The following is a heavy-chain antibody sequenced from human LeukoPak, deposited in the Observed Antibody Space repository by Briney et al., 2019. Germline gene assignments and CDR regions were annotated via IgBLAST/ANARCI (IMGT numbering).Heavy chain of an antibody. J-gene: IGHJ4*02. CDR1: GFTFSSYA. Sequence: PGGSLRLSCTASGFTFSSYAMHWVRQAPGEGLEWVAVISYDGSNKYYADSVKGRFTISRDNSKNTLYLQMNSLRVEDTAVYYCARDQGIMFFDNWGQGALVTVSS. V-gene: IGHV3-30*04. CDR2: ISYDGSNK. CDR3: ARDQGIMFFDN. D-gene: IGHD2-21*01.